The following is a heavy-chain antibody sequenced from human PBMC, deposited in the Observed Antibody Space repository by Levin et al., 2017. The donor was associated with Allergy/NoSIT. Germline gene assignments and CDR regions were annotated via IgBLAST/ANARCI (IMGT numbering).Heavy chain of an antibody. CDR2: ISSSSSYI. CDR1: GFTFSEHY. CDR3: ARGGFPPQRPPTDYHGLDV. J-gene: IGHJ6*02. D-gene: IGHD3-22*01. V-gene: IGHV3-11*05. Sequence: PGGSLRLSCAASGFTFSEHYINWIRQAPGKGLEWISYISSSSSYIEYADSVKGRFTISRDNDGDTVFLHMNSLSAEDTAIYYCARGGFPPQRPPTDYHGLDVWGQGTTVTVSS.